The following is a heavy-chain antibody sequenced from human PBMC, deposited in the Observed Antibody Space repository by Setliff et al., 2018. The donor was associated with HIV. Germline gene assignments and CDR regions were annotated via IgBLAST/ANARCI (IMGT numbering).Heavy chain of an antibody. V-gene: IGHV1-18*01. CDR3: ARIVALNGYPSDY. CDR2: ISVKNGNT. CDR1: GYTFISYG. Sequence: ASVKVSCKASGYTFISYGVSWVRQAPGQGLEWMGWISVKNGNTNYAQKSQGRVTMTTDTSTGTAYMELRSLGSDDTAVYYCARIVALNGYPSDYWGQGTLVTVSS. D-gene: IGHD2-8*01. J-gene: IGHJ4*02.